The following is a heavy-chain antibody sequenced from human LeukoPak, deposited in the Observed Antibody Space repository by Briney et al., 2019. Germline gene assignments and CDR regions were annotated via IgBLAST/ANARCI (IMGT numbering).Heavy chain of an antibody. Sequence: PGGSLRLSCAASGFTFSNAWMSWVRQAPGKGLEWVGRIKSKTDGRTTDCAAPVQGRFTISRDDSKNTLYLQMNSLKTEDTAVYYCTTEGGIQGVVVMTFDYWGQGTLVTVSS. V-gene: IGHV3-15*01. CDR2: IKSKTDGRTT. J-gene: IGHJ4*02. CDR1: GFTFSNAW. CDR3: TTEGGIQGVVVMTFDY. D-gene: IGHD3-22*01.